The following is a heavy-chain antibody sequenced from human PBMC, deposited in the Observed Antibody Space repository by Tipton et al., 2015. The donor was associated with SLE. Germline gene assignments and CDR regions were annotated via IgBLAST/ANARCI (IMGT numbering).Heavy chain of an antibody. V-gene: IGHV4-4*02. CDR2: IYHSGST. CDR1: GFIVSSDY. CDR3: ASNDYGDTRGAFDI. D-gene: IGHD4-17*01. Sequence: SLRLSCEASGFIVSSDYMCWVRQPPGKGLEWIGEIYHSGSTNYNPSLKSRVTISVDKSKNQFSLKLSSVTAADTAVYYCASNDYGDTRGAFDIWDQGTMVTVSS. J-gene: IGHJ3*02.